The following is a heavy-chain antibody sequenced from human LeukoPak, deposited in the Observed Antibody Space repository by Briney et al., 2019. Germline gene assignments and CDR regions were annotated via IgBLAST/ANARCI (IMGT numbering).Heavy chain of an antibody. CDR3: AVTYYYDSSIRPLDY. Sequence: GASVKVSCKASGYTFTSYGISWVRQAPGQGLEWMGRIGAYNGNTNYAQKLQGRVTMTTDTSTGTAYMELRSLRSDDTAVYYCAVTYYYDSSIRPLDYWGQGTLVTVSS. J-gene: IGHJ4*02. CDR1: GYTFTSYG. V-gene: IGHV1-18*01. D-gene: IGHD3-22*01. CDR2: IGAYNGNT.